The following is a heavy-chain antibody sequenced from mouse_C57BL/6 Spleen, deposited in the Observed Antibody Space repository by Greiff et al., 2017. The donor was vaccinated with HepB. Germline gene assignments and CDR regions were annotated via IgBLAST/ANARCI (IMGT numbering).Heavy chain of an antibody. D-gene: IGHD2-3*01. Sequence: EVKLMESGGGLVQPGGSLSLSCAASGFTFTDYYMSWVRQPPGKALEWLGFIRNKANGYTTEYSASVKGRFTISRDNSQSILYLQMNALRAEDSATYYCARSLDGYYGRFAYWGQGTLVTVSA. CDR1: GFTFTDYY. CDR2: IRNKANGYTT. J-gene: IGHJ3*01. V-gene: IGHV7-3*01. CDR3: ARSLDGYYGRFAY.